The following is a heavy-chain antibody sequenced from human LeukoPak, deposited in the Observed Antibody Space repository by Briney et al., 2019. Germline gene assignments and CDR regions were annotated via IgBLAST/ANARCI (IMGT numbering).Heavy chain of an antibody. CDR3: AKRGPIYSSTPGNYFDY. CDR1: GFTFRNCG. Sequence: GGSLRLSCVASGFTFRNCGMTWVRQAPGKGLEWVSTISGSDDGTYYADSVRGRFTISRDNSKNTLYLQMKALRDEDTATYYCAKRGPIYSSTPGNYFDYWGQGTLVTVSS. CDR2: ISGSDDGT. J-gene: IGHJ4*02. V-gene: IGHV3-23*01. D-gene: IGHD3-10*01.